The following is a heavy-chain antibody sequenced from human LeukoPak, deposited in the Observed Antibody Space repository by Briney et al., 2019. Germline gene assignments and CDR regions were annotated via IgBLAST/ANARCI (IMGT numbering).Heavy chain of an antibody. Sequence: AAVKVSCKASGYTFTNYGISWVRQAPGQGLEWMGWISAYNGNTNYAQKLQGRVTMTTDTSTSTAYMELRSLRSDDTAVYYCARGTSGSYYNVDLDYWGQGTLVSVSS. D-gene: IGHD3-10*01. V-gene: IGHV1-18*01. J-gene: IGHJ4*02. CDR1: GYTFTNYG. CDR3: ARGTSGSYYNVDLDY. CDR2: ISAYNGNT.